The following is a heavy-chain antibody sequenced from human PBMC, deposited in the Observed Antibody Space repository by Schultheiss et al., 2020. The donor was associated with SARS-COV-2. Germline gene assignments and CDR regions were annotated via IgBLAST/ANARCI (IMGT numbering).Heavy chain of an antibody. CDR2: IKSKTDGGTT. Sequence: ETLSLTCAVYGGSFSGYYWSWIRQPPGKGLEWIGRIKSKTDGGTTDHAAPVKGRFTISRDDSKNTLYLQMNSLKTEDTAVYYCTTPDIVVVPAAHYYYYGMDVWGQGTTVTVSS. CDR1: GGSFSGYY. J-gene: IGHJ6*02. CDR3: TTPDIVVVPAAHYYYYGMDV. V-gene: IGHV3-15*01. D-gene: IGHD2-2*01.